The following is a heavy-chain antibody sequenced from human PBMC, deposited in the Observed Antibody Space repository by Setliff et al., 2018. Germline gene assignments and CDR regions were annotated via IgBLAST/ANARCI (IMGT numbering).Heavy chain of an antibody. CDR3: ARTQTIDTIYDAFDI. D-gene: IGHD5-18*01. Sequence: SGPTLVNPTETLTLTCSVSGFSLSNSLMGVSWIRQPPGKGLEWIGSIYYSGSTYYNPSLKSRVTISIDTSMDQFSLKLNSVTAADTAVYYCARTQTIDTIYDAFDIWGRGTMVTVSS. CDR2: IYYSGST. V-gene: IGHV4-39*07. CDR1: GFSLSNSL. J-gene: IGHJ3*02.